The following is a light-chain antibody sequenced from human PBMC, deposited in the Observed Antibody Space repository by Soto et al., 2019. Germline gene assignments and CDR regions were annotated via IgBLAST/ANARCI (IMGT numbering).Light chain of an antibody. CDR2: EVT. J-gene: IGLJ1*01. V-gene: IGLV2-8*01. Sequence: QSALTQPPSASGSPGQSVTISCTGTSGDVGGYYYVSWYQHHPGKVPKLIIYEVTKRPSGVPDRFSGSKSGNTASLTVSELQAEDEADYYCMSYVGSNIFVFGTGTKVTVL. CDR1: SGDVGGYYY. CDR3: MSYVGSNIFV.